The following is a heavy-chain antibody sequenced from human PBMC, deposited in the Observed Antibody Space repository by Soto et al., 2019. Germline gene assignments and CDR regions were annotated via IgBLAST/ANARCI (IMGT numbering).Heavy chain of an antibody. J-gene: IGHJ6*02. CDR3: ARHIAAAGSSYYYYGMDV. CDR2: IYYSGST. D-gene: IGHD6-13*01. V-gene: IGHV4-39*01. Sequence: QLQLQESGPGLVKPSETLSLTCTVSGGSISSSSYYWGWIRQPPGKGLEWIGSIYYSGSTYYNPSLKSRVTISVDTSKNQFSLKLSSVTAADTAVYYCARHIAAAGSSYYYYGMDVWGQGTTVTVSS. CDR1: GGSISSSSYY.